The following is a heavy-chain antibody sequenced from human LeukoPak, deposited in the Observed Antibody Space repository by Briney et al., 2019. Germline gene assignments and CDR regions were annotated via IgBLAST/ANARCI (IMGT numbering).Heavy chain of an antibody. D-gene: IGHD2-15*01. Sequence: GGSLRLSCAASGFTFSSYAMHWVRQAPGKGLEWVAVISCDGSNKYYADSVKGRFTISRDNSKNTLYLQMNSLRAEDTAVYYCARDHGDIVVVVAATGGTAGDYWGQGTLVTVSS. CDR3: ARDHGDIVVVVAATGGTAGDY. J-gene: IGHJ4*02. CDR2: ISCDGSNK. CDR1: GFTFSSYA. V-gene: IGHV3-30-3*01.